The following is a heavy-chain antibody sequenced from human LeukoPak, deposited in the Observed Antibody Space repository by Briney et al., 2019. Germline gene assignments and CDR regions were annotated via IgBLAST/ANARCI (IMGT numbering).Heavy chain of an antibody. J-gene: IGHJ4*02. CDR2: SGNT. CDR3: ARIFVGPTGHFDY. V-gene: IGHV1-18*01. CDR1: GYTFASYS. Sequence: ASVKVSCKASGYTFASYSISWVRQAPGQGLEWMGWSGNTIYAQNLQDRVTMTTDTSTNTAYMELRSLTSDDTAVYYCARIFVGPTGHFDYWGQGTLVTVSS. D-gene: IGHD1-1*01.